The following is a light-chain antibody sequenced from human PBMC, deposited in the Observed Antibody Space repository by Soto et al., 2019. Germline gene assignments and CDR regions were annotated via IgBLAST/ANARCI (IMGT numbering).Light chain of an antibody. J-gene: IGKJ1*01. Sequence: EVVLTQSPATLSLSPGERATLSCRASENVRTFVDWYQQKPGQAPRLLIYGASNRATGIPARFSGSGSGTEFTLTISSLQSEDFALYYCQQRSNWPRTFGQGTKVDIK. V-gene: IGKV3-11*01. CDR3: QQRSNWPRT. CDR2: GAS. CDR1: ENVRTF.